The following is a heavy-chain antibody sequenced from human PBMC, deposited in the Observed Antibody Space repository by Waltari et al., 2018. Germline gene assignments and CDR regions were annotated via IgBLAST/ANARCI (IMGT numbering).Heavy chain of an antibody. Sequence: QVQLVQSGAEVKKPGASVTVSCMASGYTFTGYYMHWVRQAPGQGLEWMGRINPNSGSTNYAQKIKGRVTMTRDTSISTAYMELSRTRADDRAVYYCVRVGLAADYRGQGTLVNVSS. CDR1: GYTFTGYY. CDR3: VRVGLAADY. CDR2: INPNSGST. V-gene: IGHV1-2*06. J-gene: IGHJ4*02.